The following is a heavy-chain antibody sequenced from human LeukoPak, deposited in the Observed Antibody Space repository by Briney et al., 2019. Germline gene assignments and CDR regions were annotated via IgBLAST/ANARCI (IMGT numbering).Heavy chain of an antibody. CDR2: IYFSGST. Sequence: SETLSLTCTVSGVSITSFYWSWIRQPPGKGLEWIGYIYFSGSTNYNPSLKSRVTVSLDTTKNQVSLKLSSVSAADTAVYYCASTGYCIGGSCYSNYFDHWGQGTLATVSS. J-gene: IGHJ4*02. CDR1: GVSITSFY. CDR3: ASTGYCIGGSCYSNYFDH. D-gene: IGHD2-15*01. V-gene: IGHV4-59*08.